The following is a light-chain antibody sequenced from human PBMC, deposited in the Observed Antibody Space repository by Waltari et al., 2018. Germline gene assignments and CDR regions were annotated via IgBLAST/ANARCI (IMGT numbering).Light chain of an antibody. CDR2: IAS. CDR1: QGVTNK. J-gene: IGKJ1*01. Sequence: EIVMTQSPATLSVSPGEKATLSCRASQGVTNKLAWYQQKHGQAPRLLIFIASTRATGIPARFSGSGSGTEFTLTISSLQSEDFAVYYCQQYYNWPTTFGQGTRVEVK. V-gene: IGKV3-15*01. CDR3: QQYYNWPTT.